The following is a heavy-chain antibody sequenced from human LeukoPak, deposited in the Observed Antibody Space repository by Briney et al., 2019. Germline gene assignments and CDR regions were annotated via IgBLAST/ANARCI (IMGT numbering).Heavy chain of an antibody. Sequence: PGGSLRLSCAASGFTFSSYSMNWVRQAPGKGLEWVSSISSSSSYIYYADSVKGRFTISRDNSKNTLYLQMNSLRAEDTAVYYCAKDSTLKGAADAFDIWGQGTVVTVSS. CDR3: AKDSTLKGAADAFDI. CDR2: ISSSSSYI. D-gene: IGHD3-16*01. J-gene: IGHJ3*02. CDR1: GFTFSSYS. V-gene: IGHV3-21*04.